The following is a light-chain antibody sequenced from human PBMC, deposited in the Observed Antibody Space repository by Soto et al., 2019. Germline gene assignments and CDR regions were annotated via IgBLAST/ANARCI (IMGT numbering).Light chain of an antibody. J-gene: IGKJ5*01. CDR1: QSFRGL. Sequence: EIVMTQSPATLSLSPGERATLSCRASQSFRGLLAWYQQKPGQAPRLLIYDAYNRATGIPHRVSGSGSGTDFTLTISSLEPEDSAVYYCQQRHMWPITFGQGTRLEIK. CDR2: DAY. V-gene: IGKV3-11*01. CDR3: QQRHMWPIT.